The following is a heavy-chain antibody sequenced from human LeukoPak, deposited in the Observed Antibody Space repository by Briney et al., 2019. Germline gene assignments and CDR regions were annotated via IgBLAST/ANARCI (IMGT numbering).Heavy chain of an antibody. Sequence: GGSLRLSCAASGFTFSSYAMSWVRQAPGKGLEWVSAISGSGGSTYYADSVKGRFTVSRDNSKNTLYLQMNSLRAEDTAVYYCANTPGSDVVATTALRYWGQGTLVTVSS. D-gene: IGHD5-12*01. J-gene: IGHJ4*02. CDR1: GFTFSSYA. CDR2: ISGSGGST. CDR3: ANTPGSDVVATTALRY. V-gene: IGHV3-23*01.